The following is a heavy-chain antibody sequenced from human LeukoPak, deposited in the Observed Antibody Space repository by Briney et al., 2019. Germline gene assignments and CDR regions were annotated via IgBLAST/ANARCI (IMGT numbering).Heavy chain of an antibody. CDR1: GFTFSNHG. CDR3: ARDQGTSTTAPKRKGRFDP. CDR2: IRYDGSNK. J-gene: IGHJ5*02. D-gene: IGHD1-1*01. Sequence: GRSLRLSCAASGFTFSNHGMHWVRQAPGKGLEWVALIRYDGSNKEYAESVKGRFTISRDNSKNTLYLQMNSLRDEDTAVYYCARDQGTSTTAPKRKGRFDPWGQGTLVTVSS. V-gene: IGHV3-33*01.